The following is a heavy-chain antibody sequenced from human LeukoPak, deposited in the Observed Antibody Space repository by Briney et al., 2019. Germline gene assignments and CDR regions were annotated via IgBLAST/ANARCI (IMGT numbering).Heavy chain of an antibody. J-gene: IGHJ4*02. Sequence: GGSLRLSCAASGFTFSSYGMHWVRQAPGKGLEWVAFIRYEGSNKYYADSVKGRFTISRDNSKNTVYLQMNSLRVEDTAIYYCARGSGFETGDYWGQGTLVTVSS. CDR1: GFTFSSYG. V-gene: IGHV3-30*02. D-gene: IGHD5-12*01. CDR3: ARGSGFETGDY. CDR2: IRYEGSNK.